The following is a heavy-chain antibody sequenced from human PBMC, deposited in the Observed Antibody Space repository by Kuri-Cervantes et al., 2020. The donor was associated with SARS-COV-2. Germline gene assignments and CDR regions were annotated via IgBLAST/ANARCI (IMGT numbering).Heavy chain of an antibody. J-gene: IGHJ5*02. CDR1: DYSISTDYY. D-gene: IGHD2-2*03. V-gene: IGHV4-38-2*02. CDR2: IHHSGNT. Sequence: AGTLRLSCTVSDYSISTDYYWGWIRQPPGKGLEWIGIIHHSGNTHYNSSLMSRVTMSVDTFKNQFSLNLRSLTAADTAIYYCARVGYCFGTRCGTYFDPWGQGTLVTVSS. CDR3: ARVGYCFGTRCGTYFDP.